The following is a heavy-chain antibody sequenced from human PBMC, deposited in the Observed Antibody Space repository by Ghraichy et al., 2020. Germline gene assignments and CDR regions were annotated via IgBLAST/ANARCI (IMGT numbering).Heavy chain of an antibody. CDR1: GFTFSSYD. D-gene: IGHD1-1*01. CDR3: ARELERRTPSGYYYGMDV. V-gene: IGHV3-13*01. J-gene: IGHJ6*02. CDR2: IGTAGDT. Sequence: GESLNISCAASGFTFSSYDMHWVRQATGKGLEWVSAIGTAGDTYYPGSVKGRFTISRENAKNSLYLQMNSLRAGDTAVYYCARELERRTPSGYYYGMDVWGQGTTVTVSS.